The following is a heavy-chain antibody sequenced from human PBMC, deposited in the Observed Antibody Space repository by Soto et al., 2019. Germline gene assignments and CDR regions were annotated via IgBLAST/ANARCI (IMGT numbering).Heavy chain of an antibody. D-gene: IGHD3-10*01. CDR1: GFTFSTYW. V-gene: IGHV3-74*01. CDR3: AREYYSSGTH. Sequence: GGSLRLSCAASGFTFSTYWMQWVRQVPGEGLMWVSSISENGGITAYADSVKGRFTISRDNAKNTLYLQMNGVRVEDTAIYYCAREYYSSGTHWGQGTLVTVSS. CDR2: ISENGGIT. J-gene: IGHJ1*01.